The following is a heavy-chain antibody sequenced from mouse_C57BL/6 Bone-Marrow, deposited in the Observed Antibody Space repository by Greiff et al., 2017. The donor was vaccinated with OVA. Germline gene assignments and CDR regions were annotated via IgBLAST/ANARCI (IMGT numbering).Heavy chain of an antibody. D-gene: IGHD2-1*01. CDR3: AGGYYGNYERFAY. J-gene: IGHJ3*01. V-gene: IGHV14-3*01. CDR2: IDPANGNT. Sequence: VHVKQSVAELVRPGASVKLSCTASGFNIKNTYMHWVKQRPEQGLEWIGRIDPANGNTKYAPKFQGKATITADTSSNTAYLQLSSLTSEDTAIYYCAGGYYGNYERFAYWGQGTLVTVSA. CDR1: GFNIKNTY.